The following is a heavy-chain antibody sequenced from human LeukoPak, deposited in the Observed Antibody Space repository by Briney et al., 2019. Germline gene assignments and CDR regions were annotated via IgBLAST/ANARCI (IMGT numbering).Heavy chain of an antibody. D-gene: IGHD5-18*01. CDR2: ISPDGSST. CDR1: GFTFSSYW. Sequence: GGSLRLSCAASGFTFSSYWMHWVRQAPGKGLVWVSRISPDGSSTTYADSAKGRFTISRDNAKDTLYLQMNSLRAEDTAVYYCARVGGYSYGYSNFYMDVWGKGTTVTISS. V-gene: IGHV3-74*01. CDR3: ARVGGYSYGYSNFYMDV. J-gene: IGHJ6*03.